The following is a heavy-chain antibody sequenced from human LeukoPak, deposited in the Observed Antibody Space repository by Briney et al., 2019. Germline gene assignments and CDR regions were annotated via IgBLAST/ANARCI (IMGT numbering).Heavy chain of an antibody. Sequence: GESLKISCKGSGYTFTSYWIAWVRQMPGKGLEWMGIVYPGDSDTRYSPSFQGQVTISADKSINTAYLQWSSLKASDTAMYYCAKLTVGYCTGGSCYSGYFDLWGRGTLVTVSS. J-gene: IGHJ2*01. D-gene: IGHD2-15*01. CDR3: AKLTVGYCTGGSCYSGYFDL. CDR1: GYTFTSYW. V-gene: IGHV5-51*01. CDR2: VYPGDSDT.